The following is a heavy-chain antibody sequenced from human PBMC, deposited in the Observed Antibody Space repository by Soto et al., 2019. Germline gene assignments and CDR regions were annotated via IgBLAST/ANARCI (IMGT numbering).Heavy chain of an antibody. J-gene: IGHJ4*02. CDR1: GFTFNNYA. D-gene: IGHD1-7*01. CDR2: ISGSGDST. Sequence: PGGSLRLSCAASGFTFNNYAMSWVRQAPGKGLEWVSGISGSGDSTNYADSVKGRFTISRDNSKNTLYLQMNSLRADDTAIFYCAKDCLITGTTEPFDNWGQGTLVTVSS. CDR3: AKDCLITGTTEPFDN. V-gene: IGHV3-23*01.